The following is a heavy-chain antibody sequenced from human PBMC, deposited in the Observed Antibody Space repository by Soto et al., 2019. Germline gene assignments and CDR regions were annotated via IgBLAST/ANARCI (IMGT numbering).Heavy chain of an antibody. CDR1: GYSFTNYW. CDR3: ARRPGSRGAGAAFDI. Sequence: PGESLKISCKGSGYSFTNYWIGWVRQMPGKGLEWMGIIYPGDSDTRYSPSFQGQVTISADKSISTAYLQWSSLKASDTAMYYCARRPGSRGAGAAFDIWGQGTMVTVSS. D-gene: IGHD2-2*01. V-gene: IGHV5-51*01. J-gene: IGHJ3*02. CDR2: IYPGDSDT.